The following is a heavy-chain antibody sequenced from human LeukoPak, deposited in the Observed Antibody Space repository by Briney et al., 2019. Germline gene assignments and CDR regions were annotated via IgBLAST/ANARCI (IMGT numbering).Heavy chain of an antibody. CDR1: GFIFSHYG. J-gene: IGHJ4*02. D-gene: IGHD3-10*01. CDR3: AKDDAWLRFGE. V-gene: IGHV3-23*01. CDR2: ITSRSTT. Sequence: GGSLRLSCAASGFIFSHYGMNWVRQAPGKGLEWVSGITSRSTTYYADSVKGRFTISRDNSKNTLYLEVISLTAEDTAVYYCAKDDAWLRFGEWSQGTLVTVSS.